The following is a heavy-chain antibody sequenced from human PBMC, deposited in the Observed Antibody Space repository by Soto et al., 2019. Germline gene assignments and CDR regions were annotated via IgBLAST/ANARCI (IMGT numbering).Heavy chain of an antibody. J-gene: IGHJ4*02. CDR3: ARDLSRLQGSGAHY. D-gene: IGHD3-10*01. Sequence: QVQLVQSGAEVKKPGASVKVSCKASGYTFTSYGISWVRQAPGQGLEWMGWISAYNGNTNYAQKLQGRVTXXTXTXXSTAYMELRSLRSDDTAVYYCARDLSRLQGSGAHYWGQGTLVTVSS. CDR1: GYTFTSYG. V-gene: IGHV1-18*01. CDR2: ISAYNGNT.